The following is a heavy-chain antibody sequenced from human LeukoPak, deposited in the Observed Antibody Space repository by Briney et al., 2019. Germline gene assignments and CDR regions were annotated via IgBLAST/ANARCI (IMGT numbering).Heavy chain of an antibody. V-gene: IGHV1-69*13. CDR1: GGTFSSYA. D-gene: IGHD2-15*01. CDR3: ASVQGYCSGGSCYSRFDY. CDR2: IIPIFGTA. J-gene: IGHJ4*01. Sequence: GASVKVSCKASGGTFSSYAISWVRQAPGQGLEWMGGIIPIFGTANYTQKFQGRVTITADESTSTAYMELSSLRSEDTAVYYCASVQGYCSGGSCYSRFDYWVHGTLVTVSS.